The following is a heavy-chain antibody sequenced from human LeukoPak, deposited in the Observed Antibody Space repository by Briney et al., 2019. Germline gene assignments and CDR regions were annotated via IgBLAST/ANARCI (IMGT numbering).Heavy chain of an antibody. J-gene: IGHJ4*02. Sequence: GGSLRLSCIASVFTVSNNYMNGVRPAPGKGREWVALIYSGGSTQHEDSVKGRFTISRDNSRNTLYLQMSSLKVEDTAVYYCARDPPGIAASVSGGWGQGILVTVSS. D-gene: IGHD6-13*01. CDR3: ARDPPGIAASVSGG. CDR1: VFTVSNNY. V-gene: IGHV3-53*01. CDR2: IYSGGST.